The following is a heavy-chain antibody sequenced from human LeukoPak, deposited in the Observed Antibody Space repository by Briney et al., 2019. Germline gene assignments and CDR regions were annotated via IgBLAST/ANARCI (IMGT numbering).Heavy chain of an antibody. D-gene: IGHD6-19*01. CDR3: ARLSYSSGGY. CDR2: IYHSGST. J-gene: IGHJ4*02. V-gene: IGHV4-38-2*01. CDR1: GYSISSGYY. Sequence: MSSETLSLTCAVSGYSISSGYYWGWIRQPPGKGLEWIGSIYHSGSTYYNPSLKSRVTISVDTSKNQFSLKLSSVTAADTAVYYCARLSYSSGGYWGQGTLDTVSS.